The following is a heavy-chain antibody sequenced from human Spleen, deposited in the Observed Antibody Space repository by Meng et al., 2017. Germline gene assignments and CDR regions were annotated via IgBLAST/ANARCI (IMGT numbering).Heavy chain of an antibody. J-gene: IGHJ5*02. CDR2: ISAYNGNT. CDR1: AYTFTSYD. D-gene: IGHD5-18*01. Sequence: QVQLVRSGAEVKKPGASVKVSCKASAYTFTSYDMNWVRQAPGQGLEYLGWISAYNGNTNYAQKLQGRVTMTTDASTSTAYMELRSLRSDDTAIYYCAKTYSYGYSDPWGQGTLVTVSS. CDR3: AKTYSYGYSDP. V-gene: IGHV1-18*01.